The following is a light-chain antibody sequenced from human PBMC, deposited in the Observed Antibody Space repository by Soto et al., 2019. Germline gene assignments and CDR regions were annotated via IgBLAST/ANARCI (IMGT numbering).Light chain of an antibody. V-gene: IGLV2-8*01. Sequence: QSALTHPPSASGSPGQSVAISCTGTSSDVGGYNYVSWYQQHPGKAPKLMIYEVNQRPSGVPDRFSGSKSGNTAALTVSGLQAEDEADCYCSSYAGSSNVFGTGTKLTVL. J-gene: IGLJ1*01. CDR1: SSDVGGYNY. CDR2: EVN. CDR3: SSYAGSSNV.